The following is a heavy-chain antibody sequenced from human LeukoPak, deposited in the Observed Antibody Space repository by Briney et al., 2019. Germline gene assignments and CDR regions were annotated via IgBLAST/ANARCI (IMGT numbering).Heavy chain of an antibody. CDR2: ITRSGGST. CDR1: GFTFSSYA. J-gene: IGHJ5*02. V-gene: IGHV3-23*01. CDR3: ATPPLVTWFDP. D-gene: IGHD4-23*01. Sequence: GGSLRLSCVVSGFTFSSYAMSWVRQAPGKGLEWVSAITRSGGSTYYADSVKGRFTISRDNAENSLHLHMSSLRAEDTAVYYCATPPLVTWFDPWGQGTLVTVSS.